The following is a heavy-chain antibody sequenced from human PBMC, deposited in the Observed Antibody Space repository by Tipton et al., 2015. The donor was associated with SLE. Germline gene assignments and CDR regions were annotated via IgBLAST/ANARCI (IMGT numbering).Heavy chain of an antibody. Sequence: SLRLSCAASGFTFSTYWMHWVRQAPGKGLVWVSRVNTDGRTTSYADSVKGRFTISRDNSKNTLYLQMNSLRAEDTAVYYCAKDGTFTIFGVVITQYYMDVWGKGTTVTISS. CDR3: AKDGTFTIFGVVITQYYMDV. J-gene: IGHJ6*03. D-gene: IGHD3-3*01. CDR2: VNTDGRTT. V-gene: IGHV3-74*01. CDR1: GFTFSTYW.